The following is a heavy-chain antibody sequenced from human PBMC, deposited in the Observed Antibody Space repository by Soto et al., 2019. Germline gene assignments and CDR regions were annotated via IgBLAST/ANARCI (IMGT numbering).Heavy chain of an antibody. CDR2: IIPIFGTA. Sequence: QVQLVQSGAEVKKPGSSVKVSCKASGGTFSSYAISWVRQAPGQGLEWMGGIIPIFGTANYAQKFQGRVTITADESTSTAYMELSSLRSEDTAVYYCARSQRYCGGDCYSSFDYWGQGTLVTVSS. D-gene: IGHD2-21*02. J-gene: IGHJ4*02. CDR3: ARSQRYCGGDCYSSFDY. V-gene: IGHV1-69*12. CDR1: GGTFSSYA.